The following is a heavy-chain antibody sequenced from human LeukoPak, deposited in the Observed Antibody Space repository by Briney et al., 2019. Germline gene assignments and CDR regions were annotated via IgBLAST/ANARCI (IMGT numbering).Heavy chain of an antibody. J-gene: IGHJ4*02. D-gene: IGHD6-6*01. CDR3: ARRSQAARKPLDY. Sequence: SETLSLTCAVYGGSFSGYYWSWIRQPPGKGLEWIGEINHSGSTNYNPSLKSRVTISVDTSKNRFSLKLSSVTAADTAVYYCARRSQAARKPLDYWGQGTLVTVSS. CDR1: GGSFSGYY. V-gene: IGHV4-34*01. CDR2: INHSGST.